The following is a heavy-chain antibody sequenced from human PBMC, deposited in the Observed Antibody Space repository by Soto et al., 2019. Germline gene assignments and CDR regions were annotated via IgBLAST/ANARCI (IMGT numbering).Heavy chain of an antibody. CDR2: ISAYNGNT. CDR1: GYTFTSYG. J-gene: IGHJ3*02. D-gene: IGHD2-15*01. Sequence: PRASVKVSCKASGYTFTSYGISWVRQAPGQGLEWMGWISAYNGNTNYAQKLQGRVTITTDTSTSTAYMELRSLRSDDTAVYYCSRLDWNGGSCRLGFGAFDIWGQGPMVTVSS. V-gene: IGHV1-18*01. CDR3: SRLDWNGGSCRLGFGAFDI.